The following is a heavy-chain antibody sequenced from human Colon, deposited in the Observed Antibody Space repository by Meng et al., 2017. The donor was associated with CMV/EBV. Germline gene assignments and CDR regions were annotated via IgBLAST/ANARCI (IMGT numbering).Heavy chain of an antibody. D-gene: IGHD1-14*01. V-gene: IGHV4-61*01. CDR2: IDHSGAT. CDR3: GRLPGGY. CDR1: RGSVNSGSFH. Sequence: SETLSLTCSVSRGSVNSGSFHWTWIRQAPGKGLEWIGHIDHSGATAYNPSLKSRISMSIDTSKNQFSLRMMSVTATDTAVYYCGRLPGGYWGQGTQVTVSS. J-gene: IGHJ4*02.